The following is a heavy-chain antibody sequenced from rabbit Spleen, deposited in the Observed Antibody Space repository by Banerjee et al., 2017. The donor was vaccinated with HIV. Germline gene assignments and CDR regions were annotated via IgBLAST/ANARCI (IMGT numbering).Heavy chain of an antibody. J-gene: IGHJ4*01. CDR2: IVTSSGTT. Sequence: QSLEESGGDLVKPGASLTLTCKASGFDLGSYYMCWVRQAPGKGPEWIACIVTSSGTTYYANWVNGRFTISRSTSLNTVDLKMTSLTAADTATYFCARGATAVGYFKFWGPGTLVTVS. CDR1: GFDLGSYY. D-gene: IGHD2-1*01. V-gene: IGHV1S43*01. CDR3: ARGATAVGYFKF.